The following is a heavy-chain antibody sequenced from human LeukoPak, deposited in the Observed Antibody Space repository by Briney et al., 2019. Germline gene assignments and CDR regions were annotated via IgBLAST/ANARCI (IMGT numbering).Heavy chain of an antibody. CDR3: ARAPDIAEDFDY. CDR2: IYHSGST. V-gene: IGHV4-38-2*01. CDR1: GYSISSGYY. Sequence: PETLSLTCAVSGYSISSGYYWGWIRQPPGKGLEWIGSIYHSGSTYYNPSLKSRVTISVDTSKNQFSLKLSSVTAADTAVYYCARAPDIAEDFDYWGQGTLVTVSS. J-gene: IGHJ4*02. D-gene: IGHD3-9*01.